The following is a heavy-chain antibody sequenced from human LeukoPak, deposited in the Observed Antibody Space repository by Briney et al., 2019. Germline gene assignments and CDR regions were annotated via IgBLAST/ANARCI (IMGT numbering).Heavy chain of an antibody. J-gene: IGHJ4*02. Sequence: PSETLSLTCAVYGGSFSGYYWSWIRQPPGKGLEWIGEINHGGSTNYNASLKSRVTISVDTSKNQFSLKLSSVTAADTAVYFCARGRVVTATFRCWGQGTLVTVSS. CDR2: INHGGST. CDR3: ARGRVVTATFRC. CDR1: GGSFSGYY. V-gene: IGHV4-34*01. D-gene: IGHD2-15*01.